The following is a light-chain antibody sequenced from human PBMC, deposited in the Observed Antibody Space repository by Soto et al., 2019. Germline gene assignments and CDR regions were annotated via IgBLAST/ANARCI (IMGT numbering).Light chain of an antibody. J-gene: IGKJ2*01. Sequence: ETVLTQSPGTLSLSPGKRATLSCRAGQSISNNYLSWYQQKPGQAPRLLIHDASNRATGIPDRFSGSGSGTDFTLTISRLEPEDFAVYYCQWYGISPPEYTFGQGTMLEI. CDR1: QSISNNY. V-gene: IGKV3-20*01. CDR2: DAS. CDR3: QWYGISPPEYT.